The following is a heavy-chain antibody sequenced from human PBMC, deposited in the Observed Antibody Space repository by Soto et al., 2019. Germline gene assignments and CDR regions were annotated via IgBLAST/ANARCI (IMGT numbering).Heavy chain of an antibody. V-gene: IGHV3-7*05. J-gene: IGHJ6*02. CDR2: IKGDGGEK. CDR3: ARDWGTPGRGSAVGYYYHYGMDV. Sequence: EVQLVESGGGLVQPGGSLRLSCLASEFTFNTYWMNWVRQAPGRGLEWVANIKGDGGEKNYVDSVKGRFTISRDNAKNSLYLKMNSMRGEDTAVYFCARDWGTPGRGSAVGYYYHYGMDVWGQGTTVTVSS. D-gene: IGHD6-19*01. CDR1: EFTFNTYW.